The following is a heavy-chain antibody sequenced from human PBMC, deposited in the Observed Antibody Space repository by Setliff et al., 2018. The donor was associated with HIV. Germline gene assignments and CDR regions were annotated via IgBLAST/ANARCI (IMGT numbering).Heavy chain of an antibody. J-gene: IGHJ6*03. D-gene: IGHD3-3*01. V-gene: IGHV5-51*01. Sequence: GESLKISCRASGYAFDNYWIGWVRQMPGKGLELMGIMYPGDSETRYSPSFQGQVTISADKSISTAYLQWSSLKASDTAMYYCARLPSARMTIFGVVSYHMDVWGEGTTVTVSS. CDR2: MYPGDSET. CDR3: ARLPSARMTIFGVVSYHMDV. CDR1: GYAFDNYW.